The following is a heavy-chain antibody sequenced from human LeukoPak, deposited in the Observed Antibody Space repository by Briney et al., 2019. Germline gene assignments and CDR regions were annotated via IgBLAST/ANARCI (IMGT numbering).Heavy chain of an antibody. Sequence: PGRSLRLSCVASGFMFSDHAFHWVRQSPDKGLEWVALIGSDGSKKYYADSVQGRFTVSRENSKNTLFLQMNTPRADDTAVHFCARQMTSTRLFDSWGQGTLVTVSS. CDR1: GFMFSDHA. V-gene: IGHV3-30*04. CDR2: IGSDGSKK. CDR3: ARQMTSTRLFDS. J-gene: IGHJ4*02. D-gene: IGHD5/OR15-5a*01.